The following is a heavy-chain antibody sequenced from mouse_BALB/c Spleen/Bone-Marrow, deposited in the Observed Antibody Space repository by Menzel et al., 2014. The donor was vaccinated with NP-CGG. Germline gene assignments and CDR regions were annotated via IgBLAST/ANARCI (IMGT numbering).Heavy chain of an antibody. V-gene: IGHV1S56*01. CDR2: IFPGDSTT. CDR1: GNTLTSYD. CDR3: VRSRLRDWYFDV. D-gene: IGHD1-2*01. J-gene: IGHJ1*01. Sequence: VQRVESGVELVKPGASVKLSCKASGNTLTSYDINWVRQRPEQGLEWIGWIFPGDSTTKYNEKFKGKATLSTDKSSSTVHMQLSRLTSEDSAVYFCVRSRLRDWYFDVWGAGTTVTISS.